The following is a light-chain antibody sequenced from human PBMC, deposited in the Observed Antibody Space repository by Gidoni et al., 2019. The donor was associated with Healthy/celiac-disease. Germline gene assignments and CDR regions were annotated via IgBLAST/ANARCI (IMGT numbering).Light chain of an antibody. CDR1: QGIRSY. CDR3: QQYYSYPRT. Sequence: AIRITQSPSSLSASTGDRVTITCRASQGIRSYLAWYQQKPGKAPTLLIYAASTLQSGVPSRFSGSGSGTDFTLTISCLQSEDFATYYCQQYYSYPRTFXXXTKVEIK. V-gene: IGKV1-8*01. J-gene: IGKJ1*01. CDR2: AAS.